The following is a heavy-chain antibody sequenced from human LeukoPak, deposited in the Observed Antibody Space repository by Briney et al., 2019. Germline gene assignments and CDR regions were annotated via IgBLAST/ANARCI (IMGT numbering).Heavy chain of an antibody. CDR1: GGSISSYY. CDR2: IYYSGST. Sequence: SETLSLTCTVSGGSISSYYWSWIRQPPGKGLEWIGYIYYSGSTNYNPSLKSRVTISVDTSKNQFSLKLSSVTAADTAVYYCARTRLIAAAGTRYYFDYWGQGTLVTVSS. V-gene: IGHV4-59*01. CDR3: ARTRLIAAAGTRYYFDY. D-gene: IGHD6-13*01. J-gene: IGHJ4*02.